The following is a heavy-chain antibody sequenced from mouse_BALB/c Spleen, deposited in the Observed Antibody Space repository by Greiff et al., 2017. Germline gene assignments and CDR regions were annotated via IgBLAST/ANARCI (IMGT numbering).Heavy chain of an antibody. CDR1: GFTFSSYA. CDR3: ARNYGSYYFDY. D-gene: IGHD1-1*01. Sequence: EVQLVESGGGLVKPGGSLKLSCAASGFTFSSYAMSWVRQTPEKRLEWVASISSGGSTYYPDSVKGRFTISRDNARNILYLQMSSLRSEDTAMYYCARNYGSYYFDYWGQGTTLTVSS. V-gene: IGHV5-6-5*01. CDR2: ISSGGST. J-gene: IGHJ2*01.